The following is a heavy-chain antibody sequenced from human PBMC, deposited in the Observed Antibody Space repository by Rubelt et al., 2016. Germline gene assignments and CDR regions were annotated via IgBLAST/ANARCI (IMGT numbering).Heavy chain of an antibody. D-gene: IGHD5-12*01. CDR2: IYYSGST. V-gene: IGHV4-31*02. CDR3: ARGYSGYDWGSGY. Sequence: GKGLEWIGYIYYSGSTYYNPSLKSRVTISVDTSKNQFSLKLSSVTAADTAVYYCARGYSGYDWGSGYWGQGTLVTVSS. J-gene: IGHJ4*02.